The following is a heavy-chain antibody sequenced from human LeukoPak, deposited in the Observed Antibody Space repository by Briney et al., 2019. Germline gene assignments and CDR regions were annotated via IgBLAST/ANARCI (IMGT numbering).Heavy chain of an antibody. D-gene: IGHD3-22*01. CDR2: IYYSGST. Sequence: SETLSLTCTVSGGSISSYYWSWIRQPPGKGLEWIGCIYYSGSTNYNPSLKSRVTISVDTSKNQFSLKLSSVTAADTAVYYCARGGPNYYDSSGYYYDPFDYWGQGTLVTVSS. V-gene: IGHV4-59*01. CDR1: GGSISSYY. J-gene: IGHJ4*02. CDR3: ARGGPNYYDSSGYYYDPFDY.